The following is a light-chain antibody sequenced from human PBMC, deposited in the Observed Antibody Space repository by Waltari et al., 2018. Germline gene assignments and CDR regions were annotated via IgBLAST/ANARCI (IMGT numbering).Light chain of an antibody. J-gene: IGKJ1*01. CDR1: QGISSY. V-gene: IGKV1-8*01. Sequence: IQMTQSPSSLSASVGDRVTITCRASQGISSYLAWYQQKPGKAPKLLIYAASTLQSGVPSRFSGSGSGTDFTLTISCLQSEDFATYYCQQYYSYPWTFGQGTKVEIK. CDR2: AAS. CDR3: QQYYSYPWT.